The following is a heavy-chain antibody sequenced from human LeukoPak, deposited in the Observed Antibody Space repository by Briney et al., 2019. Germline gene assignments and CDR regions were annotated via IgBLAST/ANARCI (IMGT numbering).Heavy chain of an antibody. CDR1: GYTFTGYY. D-gene: IGHD5-24*01. J-gene: IGHJ4*02. Sequence: GASVKVSCKASGYTFTGYYMHWVRQAPGQGLEWMGWINPNSGGTNYAQKFQGRVTITADESTSTAYMELTSLRSEDTAVYYCARPAKPMATIFIYFDYWGQGTLVTVSS. V-gene: IGHV1-2*02. CDR3: ARPAKPMATIFIYFDY. CDR2: INPNSGGT.